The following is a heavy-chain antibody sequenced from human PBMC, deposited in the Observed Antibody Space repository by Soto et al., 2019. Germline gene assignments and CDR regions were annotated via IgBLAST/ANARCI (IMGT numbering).Heavy chain of an antibody. CDR2: ISYDGSNK. J-gene: IGHJ6*02. Sequence: QVQLVESGGGVVQPGRSLRLSCAASGFTFSSYAMHWVRQAPGKGLEWVAVISYDGSNKYYADSVKGRFTISRDNSKNTLYLQMNSLRADDTAVYYCAREKVLRHPPGRYGMDVWGQGTTVTVSS. CDR3: AREKVLRHPPGRYGMDV. D-gene: IGHD3-3*01. CDR1: GFTFSSYA. V-gene: IGHV3-30-3*01.